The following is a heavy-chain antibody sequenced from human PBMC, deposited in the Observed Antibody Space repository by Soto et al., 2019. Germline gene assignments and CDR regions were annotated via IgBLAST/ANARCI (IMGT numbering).Heavy chain of an antibody. V-gene: IGHV3-23*01. CDR1: GFSFSTYA. Sequence: GGSLRLSCAASGFSFSTYAMSWVRQAPGKGLEWVSSISGSGIITYYADSVMGRFTISRDNSENTLYLEMHSLRAADTAVYHCAKVGTMVLKSFDIWGQGTMVTVSS. CDR2: ISGSGIIT. D-gene: IGHD3-10*01. CDR3: AKVGTMVLKSFDI. J-gene: IGHJ3*02.